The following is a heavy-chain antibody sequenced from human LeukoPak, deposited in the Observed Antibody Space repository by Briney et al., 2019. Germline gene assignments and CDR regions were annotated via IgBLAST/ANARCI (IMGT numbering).Heavy chain of an antibody. V-gene: IGHV3-7*01. CDR3: TRDLYSQY. CDR2: IHQHGSKE. Sequence: GSLRLSCTTSGFNFRAYWMGWVRQAPAKGLEWVANIHQHGSKENYLDSVKGRFTISRDNAKNSLSLQMNSLRAEDTAVYYCTRDLYSQYWGQGTLVTVSS. CDR1: GFNFRAYW. J-gene: IGHJ4*02. D-gene: IGHD2-21*01.